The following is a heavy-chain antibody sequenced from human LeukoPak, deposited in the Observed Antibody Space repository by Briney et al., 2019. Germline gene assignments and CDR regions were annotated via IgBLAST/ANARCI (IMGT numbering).Heavy chain of an antibody. CDR3: ARAYSSSWHRYFDY. Sequence: KSSQTLSLTCAVSGGSISSGGYSWSWIRQPPGKGLEWIGYIYHSGSTYYNPSLKSRVTISVDRSKNQFSLRLSSVTAADTAVYYCARAYSSSWHRYFDYWGQGTLVTVSS. D-gene: IGHD6-13*01. CDR1: GGSISSGGYS. V-gene: IGHV4-30-2*01. CDR2: IYHSGST. J-gene: IGHJ4*02.